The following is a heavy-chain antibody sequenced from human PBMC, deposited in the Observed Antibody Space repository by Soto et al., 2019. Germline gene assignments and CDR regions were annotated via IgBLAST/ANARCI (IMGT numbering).Heavy chain of an antibody. V-gene: IGHV1-69*01. D-gene: IGHD2-21*02. CDR1: GGTFSNYA. CDR2: IIPIFGTA. Sequence: QVQLVQSGAEVKKPGSSVKVSCKASGGTFSNYAISWVRQAPGQGLEWMGGIIPIFGTAQYAGEFQGRVTITADDSTSTAYMELSSLRSEDTAVYYCARALGVFLYCGGDCYSWDYWGQGTLVTVSS. CDR3: ARALGVFLYCGGDCYSWDY. J-gene: IGHJ4*02.